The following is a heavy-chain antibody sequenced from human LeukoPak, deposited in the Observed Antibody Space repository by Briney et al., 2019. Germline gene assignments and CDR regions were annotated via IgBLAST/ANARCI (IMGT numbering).Heavy chain of an antibody. D-gene: IGHD6-13*01. Sequence: GGSLRLSCAASGFTFSSYAMSWVRQAPGKGLEWVSAISGSGGSTYCADSVKGRFTITRDNSKNTLYLQMNSLRAEDTAVYYCAKGLYSRSWSYFDYWGQGTLVTVSS. CDR1: GFTFSSYA. J-gene: IGHJ4*02. CDR2: ISGSGGST. CDR3: AKGLYSRSWSYFDY. V-gene: IGHV3-23*01.